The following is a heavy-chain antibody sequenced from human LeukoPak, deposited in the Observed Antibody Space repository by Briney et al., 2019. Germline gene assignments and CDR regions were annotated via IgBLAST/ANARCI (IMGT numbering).Heavy chain of an antibody. J-gene: IGHJ4*02. CDR2: INTNTGNP. CDR3: ARWGPGGSLDY. CDR1: GYTFIHYY. Sequence: ASVKVSCKASGYTFIHYYIHWIRQAPGQGLEWMGWINTNTGNPTYAQGFTGRFVFSLDTSVSTAYLQISSLKAEDTAVYYCARWGPGGSLDYWGQGTLVTVSS. V-gene: IGHV7-4-1*02. D-gene: IGHD2-15*01.